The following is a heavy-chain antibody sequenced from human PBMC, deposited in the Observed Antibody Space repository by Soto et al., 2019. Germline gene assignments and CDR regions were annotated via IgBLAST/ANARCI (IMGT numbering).Heavy chain of an antibody. Sequence: QVQLQESGPGLVKPSETLSLTCTVSGGSVSSGSYYWSWIRQPPGKGLEWIGYIYYSGSTNYNPSLKSRGTISVDTSKNQFSLKLSSVTAADTAVYYCARAPGVVYNWFDPWGQGTLVTVSS. J-gene: IGHJ5*02. V-gene: IGHV4-61*01. CDR2: IYYSGST. CDR1: GGSVSSGSYY. D-gene: IGHD3-3*01. CDR3: ARAPGVVYNWFDP.